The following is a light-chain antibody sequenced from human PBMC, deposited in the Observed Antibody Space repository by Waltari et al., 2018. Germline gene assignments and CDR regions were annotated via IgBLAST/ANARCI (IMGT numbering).Light chain of an antibody. V-gene: IGKV4-1*01. J-gene: IGKJ5*01. CDR2: WAS. Sequence: DIVMTQSQDYLAVSLGERDTIKCKSSQNIKHSSKNKNYLAWYQQILGQPPKLLIYWASTRDSGVPDRFSGSGSGTDFTLTISSLQAEDVAVYYCQQYYNTPSTFGQGTRLEIK. CDR1: QNIKHSSKNKNY. CDR3: QQYYNTPST.